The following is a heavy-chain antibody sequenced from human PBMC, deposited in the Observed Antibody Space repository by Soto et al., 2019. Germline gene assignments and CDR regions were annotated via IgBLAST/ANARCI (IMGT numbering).Heavy chain of an antibody. CDR1: GYTFTSYA. V-gene: IGHV1-3*01. J-gene: IGHJ4*02. CDR2: INAGNGNT. CDR3: ARDRYDYIWGSYRFDY. Sequence: QVQRVQSGAEVKKPGASVKVSCKASGYTFTSYAMHWVRQAPGQRLEWMGWINAGNGNTKYSQKFQGRVTITRDTSASTAYMELSSLRSEDTAVYYCARDRYDYIWGSYRFDYWGQGTLVTVSS. D-gene: IGHD3-16*02.